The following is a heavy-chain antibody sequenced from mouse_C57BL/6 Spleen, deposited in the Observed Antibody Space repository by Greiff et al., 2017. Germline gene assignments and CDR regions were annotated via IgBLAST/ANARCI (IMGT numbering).Heavy chain of an antibody. CDR3: ARSGDYDAGDY. V-gene: IGHV1-54*01. Sequence: QVQLQQSGAELVRPGTSVKVSCKASGYAFTNYLIEWVKQRPGQGLEWIGVINPGSGDTNYNEKFKGKATLTADKSSSTAYMQLSSLTSEDSAVYFCARSGDYDAGDYWGQGTTLTVSS. J-gene: IGHJ2*01. CDR2: INPGSGDT. D-gene: IGHD2-4*01. CDR1: GYAFTNYL.